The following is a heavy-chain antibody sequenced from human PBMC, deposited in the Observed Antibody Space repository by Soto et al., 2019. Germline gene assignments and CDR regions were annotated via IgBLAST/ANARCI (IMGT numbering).Heavy chain of an antibody. CDR2: IYYSGNT. CDR1: GGSISNAAYY. Sequence: QLQLQESGPGLMKPSETLSLTCTVSGGSISNAAYYWGWIRQPPGKGLECIGIIYYSGNTYYSPSLKSRVTMSVDTSKNQFSLKLSSVSAADTSIYYCARVYGSGSYYFDYWGQGTLVTVSS. CDR3: ARVYGSGSYYFDY. J-gene: IGHJ4*02. D-gene: IGHD3-10*01. V-gene: IGHV4-39*01.